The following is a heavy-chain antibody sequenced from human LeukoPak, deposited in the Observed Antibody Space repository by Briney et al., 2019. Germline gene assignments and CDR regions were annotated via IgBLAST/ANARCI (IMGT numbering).Heavy chain of an antibody. D-gene: IGHD4-17*01. J-gene: IGHJ4*02. CDR1: GGSISSYY. V-gene: IGHV4-59*01. Sequence: SETLSLTCTVSGGSISSYYWSWIQQPPGKGLEWIGYIYYSGSTNYNPSLKSRVTISVDTSKNQFSLKLSSVTAADTAVYYCARDGGDYGLVYWGQGTLVTVSS. CDR3: ARDGGDYGLVY. CDR2: IYYSGST.